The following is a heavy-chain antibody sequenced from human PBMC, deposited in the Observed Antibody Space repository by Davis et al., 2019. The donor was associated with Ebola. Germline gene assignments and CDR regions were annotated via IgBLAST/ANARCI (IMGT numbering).Heavy chain of an antibody. CDR2: TYYRSKWYN. V-gene: IGHV6-1*01. CDR3: ARGTFEDIVVVPAASWYNWFDP. J-gene: IGHJ5*02. D-gene: IGHD2-2*01. Sequence: HSQTLSLTCAISGDSVSSNSAAWNWIRQSPSRGLEWLGRTYYRSKWYNDYAVSVKSRITINPDTSKNQFSLQLNSVTPEDTAVYYCARGTFEDIVVVPAASWYNWFDPWGQGTLVTVSS. CDR1: GDSVSSNSAA.